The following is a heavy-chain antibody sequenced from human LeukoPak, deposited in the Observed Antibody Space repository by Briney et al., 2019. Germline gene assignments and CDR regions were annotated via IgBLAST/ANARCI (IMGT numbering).Heavy chain of an antibody. CDR3: ASEGGQLRLSHWLDP. Sequence: PSETLSLTCAVYGGSFSGYYWSWIRQPPGKGLEWIGEINHSGSTNYNPSLKSRVTISVDTSKNQFSLKLSSVTAADTAVYYCASEGGQLRLSHWLDPWGQGTLVTVSS. V-gene: IGHV4-34*01. CDR1: GGSFSGYY. CDR2: INHSGST. J-gene: IGHJ5*02. D-gene: IGHD2-2*01.